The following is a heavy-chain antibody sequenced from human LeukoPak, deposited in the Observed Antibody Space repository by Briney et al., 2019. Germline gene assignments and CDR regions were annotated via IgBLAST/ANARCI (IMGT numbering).Heavy chain of an antibody. CDR1: GGSISSSSYY. J-gene: IGHJ5*02. D-gene: IGHD3-3*01. Sequence: NTSETLSLTCTVSGGSISSSSYYWGWIRQPPGKGLEWIGSIYYSGITYYNPSLKSRVTISVDTSKNHFSLKLSSVTAADTAVYYCARGWSDYDPRFDPWGQGTLVTVSS. CDR2: IYYSGIT. CDR3: ARGWSDYDPRFDP. V-gene: IGHV4-39*02.